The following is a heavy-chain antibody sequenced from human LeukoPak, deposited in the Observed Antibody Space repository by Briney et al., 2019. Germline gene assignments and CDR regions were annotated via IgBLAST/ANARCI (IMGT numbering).Heavy chain of an antibody. Sequence: PSETLSLTCTVSGGSINNYYWSWIRHPPGKGLEWIGYIHYSGPTTYNPSLKSRLNMSVDTSKNQFSLKLSSVTAADTAVYYCARSNGAISAAEDYWGQGTLVTVSS. J-gene: IGHJ4*02. CDR3: ARSNGAISAAEDY. V-gene: IGHV4-59*01. CDR2: IHYSGPT. CDR1: GGSINNYY. D-gene: IGHD6-13*01.